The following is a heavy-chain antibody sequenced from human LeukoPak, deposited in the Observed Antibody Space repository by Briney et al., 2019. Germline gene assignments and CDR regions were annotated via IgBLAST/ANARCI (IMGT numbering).Heavy chain of an antibody. CDR2: TSSSSSYI. Sequence: GGSLRLSCAASGFTFSSYSMNWVRQAPGKGLEWVSSTSSSSSYIYYADSVKGRFTISRDNAKNSLYLQMNSLRAEDTAVYYCARDFCSGGSCYLFDYWGQGTLVTVSS. CDR1: GFTFSSYS. CDR3: ARDFCSGGSCYLFDY. V-gene: IGHV3-21*01. J-gene: IGHJ4*02. D-gene: IGHD2-15*01.